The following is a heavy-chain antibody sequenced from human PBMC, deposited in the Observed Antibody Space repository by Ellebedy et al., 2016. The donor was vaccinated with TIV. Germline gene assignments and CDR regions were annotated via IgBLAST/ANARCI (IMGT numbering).Heavy chain of an antibody. CDR2: IHPGDSDT. CDR3: ARRAYYDNSQDYRYFDL. J-gene: IGHJ2*01. Sequence: GESLKISCKGSGYSFSSYWIGWVRQKPGKGLEWMGIIHPGDSDTRYSPSFQGQVTISVDKSLSSAYLQWNSLKASDTAMYYCARRAYYDNSQDYRYFDLWGRGTLVTVSS. V-gene: IGHV5-51*01. CDR1: GYSFSSYW. D-gene: IGHD3-22*01.